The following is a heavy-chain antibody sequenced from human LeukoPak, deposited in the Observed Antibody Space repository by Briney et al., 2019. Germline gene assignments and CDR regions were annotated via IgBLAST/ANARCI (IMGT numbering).Heavy chain of an antibody. V-gene: IGHV1-2*02. J-gene: IGHJ5*02. D-gene: IGHD1-26*01. CDR1: GYTFTGYY. Sequence: ASVKVSCKAAGYTFTGYYVHWVRQAPGQGLEWMGWINPNSGGTNYAQKFQGRVTMTRDTSINTVYMELSGLRSDDTAVYYCASRGWELPRSWFDPWGQGTLVTVSS. CDR3: ASRGWELPRSWFDP. CDR2: INPNSGGT.